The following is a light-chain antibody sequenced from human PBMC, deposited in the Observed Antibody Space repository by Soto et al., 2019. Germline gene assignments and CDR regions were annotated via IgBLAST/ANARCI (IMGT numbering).Light chain of an antibody. V-gene: IGLV2-14*01. CDR3: SSFTSTTTLYV. CDR2: EVS. Sequence: QSALTQPASVSGSPGKSITMSCTGTSNNYVSWYQQHPGKAPELIIYEVSNRPSKISDRFSGSKSGSTASLTISGLQAEDEATYYCSSFTSTTTLYVFGAGTKVTV. CDR1: SNNY. J-gene: IGLJ1*01.